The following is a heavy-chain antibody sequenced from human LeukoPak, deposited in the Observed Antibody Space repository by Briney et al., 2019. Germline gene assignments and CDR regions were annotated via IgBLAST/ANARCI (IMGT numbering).Heavy chain of an antibody. CDR2: INPNSGGT. D-gene: IGHD3-3*01. Sequence: VASVKVSCKASGYTFTGHYMHWVRQAPGQGLEWMGWINPNSGGTNYAQKFQGRVTMTRDTSISTAYMELSRLRSDDTAVCYCAVRLLRFSEDYWGQGTLVTVSS. CDR1: GYTFTGHY. CDR3: AVRLLRFSEDY. V-gene: IGHV1-2*02. J-gene: IGHJ4*02.